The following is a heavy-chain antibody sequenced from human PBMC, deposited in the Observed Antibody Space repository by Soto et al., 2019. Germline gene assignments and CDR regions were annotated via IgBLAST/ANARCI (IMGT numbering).Heavy chain of an antibody. CDR1: GGTSSNFV. J-gene: IGHJ6*02. CDR2: ILPMFGAV. Sequence: QVQLVRSGTEVKKSGSSVKVSCRASGGTSSNFVITWVRQVPGQGLEWLGGILPMFGAVKYAQKFQDRLIITADRSTQTAAMELGSLRSEDTAVYYCARPKRSGYDRGDSYYHTMDVWGHGTTVTVS. CDR3: ARPKRSGYDRGDSYYHTMDV. D-gene: IGHD3-3*01. V-gene: IGHV1-69*06.